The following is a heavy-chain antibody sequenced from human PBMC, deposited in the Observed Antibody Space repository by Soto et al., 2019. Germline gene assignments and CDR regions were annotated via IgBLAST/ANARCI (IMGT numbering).Heavy chain of an antibody. CDR3: ARNFKSASDY. V-gene: IGHV6-1*01. CDR1: GDSVSSNSVG. CDR2: TYYRSKWIT. D-gene: IGHD6-25*01. Sequence: SQTLSLTCAISGDSVSSNSVGWHWVRQSPSRGLEWLGRTYYRSKWITDYAPSLKSRITFSPDISKNQFSLQLRSVTPEDTAVYHCARNFKSASDYWGRGTLVTVSS. J-gene: IGHJ4*02.